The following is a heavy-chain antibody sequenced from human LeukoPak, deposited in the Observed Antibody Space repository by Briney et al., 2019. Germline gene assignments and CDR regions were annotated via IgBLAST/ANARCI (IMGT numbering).Heavy chain of an antibody. D-gene: IGHD3-10*01. V-gene: IGHV1-18*01. CDR1: GYTFTSYG. CDR3: ARDRDLVRGVIITKPTYYGMDV. J-gene: IGHJ6*02. Sequence: GASVKVSCKASGYTFTSYGIIWVRQAPGQGLEWMGWISAYNGNTNYAQKLQGRVTMTTDTSTSTAYMELRSLRSDDTAVYYCARDRDLVRGVIITKPTYYGMDVWGQGTTVTVSS. CDR2: ISAYNGNT.